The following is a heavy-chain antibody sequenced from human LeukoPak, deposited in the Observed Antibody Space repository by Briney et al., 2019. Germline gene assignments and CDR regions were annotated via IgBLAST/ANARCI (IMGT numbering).Heavy chain of an antibody. Sequence: PGGSLRLSCAASGVTFSSYSMSWVRQAPGKGLEWVSTISGSGATTYYAASVKARFTISRDNSKNPRYLQLNSLRAEDPAVYYCAKQPGSVVDSSGSLSPHWGQGTLVTVSS. CDR3: AKQPGSVVDSSGSLSPH. CDR1: GVTFSSYS. D-gene: IGHD3-22*01. V-gene: IGHV3-23*01. J-gene: IGHJ4*02. CDR2: ISGSGATT.